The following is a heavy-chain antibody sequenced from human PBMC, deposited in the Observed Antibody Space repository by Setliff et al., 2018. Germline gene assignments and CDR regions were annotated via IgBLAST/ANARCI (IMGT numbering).Heavy chain of an antibody. CDR3: TKDLEVEGVIGQ. CDR2: INADGGST. V-gene: IGHV3-23*01. CDR1: GFTFSDYA. Sequence: GGSLRLSCAASGFTFSDYAMNWVRQAPGKGLDWVSTINADGGSTYYTDSVKGRFTISRDNSKNTLSLQMNSLRAEDTAIYYCTKDLEVEGVIGQWGQGTLVTVS. D-gene: IGHD3-16*01. J-gene: IGHJ4*02.